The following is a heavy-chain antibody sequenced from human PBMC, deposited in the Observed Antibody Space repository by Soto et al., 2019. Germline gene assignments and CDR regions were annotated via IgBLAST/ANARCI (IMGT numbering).Heavy chain of an antibody. CDR2: IIPIFGTA. J-gene: IGHJ5*02. Sequence: RASVKVSCKASGGTFSSYAISWVRQAPGQGLEWMGGIIPIFGTANYAQKFQGRVTITADKSTSTAYMELSSLRSEDTAVYYCARGFGGYCTNGVCSDYDNWFDPWGQGTMVTVYS. V-gene: IGHV1-69*06. D-gene: IGHD2-8*01. CDR1: GGTFSSYA. CDR3: ARGFGGYCTNGVCSDYDNWFDP.